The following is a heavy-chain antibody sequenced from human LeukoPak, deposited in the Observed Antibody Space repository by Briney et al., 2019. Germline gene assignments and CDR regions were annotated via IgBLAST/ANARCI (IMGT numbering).Heavy chain of an antibody. Sequence: SETLSLTCAVYGGSFNGYYWSWIRQPPGKGLEWIGEINHSGSTNYNPSLKSRGTISVDTSNNQFSLKLRSVTAAATAVYYCARVVVVVPAAIRLRNWFDPWGQGTLVTVSS. D-gene: IGHD2-2*02. CDR3: ARVVVVVPAAIRLRNWFDP. V-gene: IGHV4-34*01. CDR2: INHSGST. J-gene: IGHJ5*02. CDR1: GGSFNGYY.